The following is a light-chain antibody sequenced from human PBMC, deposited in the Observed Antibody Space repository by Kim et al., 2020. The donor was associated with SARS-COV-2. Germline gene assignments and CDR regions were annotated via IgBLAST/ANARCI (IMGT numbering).Light chain of an antibody. Sequence: LTQPASVSGSPEQSIAISCTGTSTDVGGYDYVSWYQQHPGKAPKLMIHEVNKRPSGISDRFSGSKSGNMASLTISGLQPEDEADYYCSSYAVTNTVVFGTGTKVTVL. CDR1: STDVGGYDY. V-gene: IGLV2-14*03. CDR3: SSYAVTNTVV. CDR2: EVN. J-gene: IGLJ1*01.